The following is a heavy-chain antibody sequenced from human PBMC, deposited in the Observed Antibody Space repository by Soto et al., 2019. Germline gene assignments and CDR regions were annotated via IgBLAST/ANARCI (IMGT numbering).Heavy chain of an antibody. CDR3: ARAVGYCSGGSCSQCMNV. V-gene: IGHV1-69*13. J-gene: IGHJ6*02. Sequence: SVKVSCKASGGTFSSYAISWVRQAPGQGLEWMGGIIPIFGTANYAQKFQGRVTITADESTSTAYMELSSLRSEDTAVYYCARAVGYCSGGSCSQCMNVWGQGTTVTVSS. D-gene: IGHD2-15*01. CDR2: IIPIFGTA. CDR1: GGTFSSYA.